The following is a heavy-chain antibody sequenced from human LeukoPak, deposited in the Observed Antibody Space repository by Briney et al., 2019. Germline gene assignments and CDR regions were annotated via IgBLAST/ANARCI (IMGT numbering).Heavy chain of an antibody. CDR2: IIPIFGTA. J-gene: IGHJ6*02. CDR1: GGTFSSYA. V-gene: IGHV1-69*13. Sequence: SVTVSCKASGGTFSSYAISWVRQAPGQGLEWMGGIIPIFGTANYAQKFQGRVTITADESTSTAYMELSSLRSEDTAVYYCATSYYYGSGSYPYYYGMDVWGQGTTVTVSS. CDR3: ATSYYYGSGSYPYYYGMDV. D-gene: IGHD3-10*01.